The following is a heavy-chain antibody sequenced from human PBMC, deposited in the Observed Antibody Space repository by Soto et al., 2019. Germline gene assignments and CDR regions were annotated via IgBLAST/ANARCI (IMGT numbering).Heavy chain of an antibody. Sequence: SETLSLTCTVSGDSISSYYWSWIRPPPGKGLEWIGYIYYSGSTNYNPSLKSRVTISVDTSKNQFSLKLSSVTAADTAVYYCARGGDYDYVGGSYHHYGMDVWGQGTTVTVSS. J-gene: IGHJ6*02. CDR2: IYYSGST. V-gene: IGHV4-59*01. D-gene: IGHD3-16*02. CDR3: ARGGDYDYVGGSYHHYGMDV. CDR1: GDSISSYY.